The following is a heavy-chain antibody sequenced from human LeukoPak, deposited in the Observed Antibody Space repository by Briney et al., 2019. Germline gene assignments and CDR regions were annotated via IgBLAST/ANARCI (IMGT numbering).Heavy chain of an antibody. Sequence: GGSLRLSCAASGFTFSSYAMHWVRQAPGKGLEWVAVISYDVTNKYCAAALKGRCTISRDNSKNTLSLQMDSLRAEDTAVYYCGRDVGGAYSSGWFGLDYWGQGTLVTISS. V-gene: IGHV3-30-3*01. CDR3: GRDVGGAYSSGWFGLDY. D-gene: IGHD6-13*01. CDR2: ISYDVTNK. J-gene: IGHJ4*02. CDR1: GFTFSSYA.